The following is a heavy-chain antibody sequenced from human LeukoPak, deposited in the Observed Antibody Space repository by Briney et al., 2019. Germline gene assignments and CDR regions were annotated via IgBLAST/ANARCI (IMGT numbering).Heavy chain of an antibody. Sequence: GGSLRLSCAASGFTFSGSAMHWVRQASGKGLEWVGRIRSKANSYATAYAASVKGRFTISRDDSKNTAYLQMNSLKTEDTAVYYCTCLKGGSGSSYDYWGQGTLVTVSS. CDR3: TCLKGGSGSSYDY. V-gene: IGHV3-73*01. J-gene: IGHJ4*02. CDR2: IRSKANSYAT. D-gene: IGHD3-10*01. CDR1: GFTFSGSA.